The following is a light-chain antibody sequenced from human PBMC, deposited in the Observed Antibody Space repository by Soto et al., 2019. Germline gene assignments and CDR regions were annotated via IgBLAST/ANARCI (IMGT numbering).Light chain of an antibody. J-gene: IGLJ1*01. V-gene: IGLV1-44*01. CDR3: AAWDDSLNYV. CDR2: SNN. Sequence: QSVLTQPPSASGTPGQRVTISCSGSSSNIGSNTVNWYQQLPGTAPKLLIYSNNQRPSGVPVRFSGSKSGTSASLAISGLQSEDEADYYCAAWDDSLNYVFGTGTKLTVL. CDR1: SSNIGSNT.